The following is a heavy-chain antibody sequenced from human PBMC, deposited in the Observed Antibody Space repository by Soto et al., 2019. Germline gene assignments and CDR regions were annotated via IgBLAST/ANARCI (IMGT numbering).Heavy chain of an antibody. D-gene: IGHD1-26*01. J-gene: IGHJ4*02. V-gene: IGHV3-23*01. CDR1: GFNFRIYA. Sequence: EVQLLESGGGLAQAGGSLRQSCAASGFNFRIYAMNWVRQAPGKGLEWVSVMIGDGTSWDYADSVRGRFTISRDNSKNTLYLQMNSLRAEDTAVYYCAKNLRPDGRYDFDYWGQGTLVTVSS. CDR2: MIGDGTSW. CDR3: AKNLRPDGRYDFDY.